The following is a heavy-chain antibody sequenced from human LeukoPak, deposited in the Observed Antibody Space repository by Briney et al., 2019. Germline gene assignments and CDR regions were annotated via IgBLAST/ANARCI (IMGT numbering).Heavy chain of an antibody. J-gene: IGHJ4*02. CDR3: ARLVCTSANCYAPSHLDY. D-gene: IGHD2-2*01. Sequence: SETLSLTCTVSGGSISSSNYYWGWIRQPPGKGLEWIGSVYYSGSTYYNPSLKSRVTTSVDTSKNQFSLKLSSMTAADTAVYYCARLVCTSANCYAPSHLDYWGQGILVTVSS. CDR1: GGSISSSNYY. CDR2: VYYSGST. V-gene: IGHV4-39*07.